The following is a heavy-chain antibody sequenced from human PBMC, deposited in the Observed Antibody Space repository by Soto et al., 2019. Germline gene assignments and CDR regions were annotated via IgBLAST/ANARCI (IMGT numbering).Heavy chain of an antibody. Sequence: ASVNVSCKASGYTFSSYAMHWVRQAPGQRLEWMGWINAGYGNTKSSQKFQDRVTISRDTSASTAYMELTSLRSEDTAVYYCARDTGDGTFDFWGQGTLVTVSS. D-gene: IGHD7-27*01. J-gene: IGHJ4*02. CDR3: ARDTGDGTFDF. CDR2: INAGYGNT. V-gene: IGHV1-3*01. CDR1: GYTFSSYA.